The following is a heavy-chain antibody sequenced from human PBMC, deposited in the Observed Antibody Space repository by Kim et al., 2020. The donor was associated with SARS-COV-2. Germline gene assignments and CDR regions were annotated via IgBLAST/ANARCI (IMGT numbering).Heavy chain of an antibody. D-gene: IGHD3-22*01. J-gene: IGHJ6*02. V-gene: IGHV3-30*04. CDR1: GFTFSYFA. CDR2: ISYDGSNK. CDR3: ARDQNYYDTRKGYYYYYGMDV. Sequence: GGSLRLSCAASGFTFSYFAMHWVRQAPGKGLEWVAVISYDGSNKYYADSVKGRFTISRDNSKNTLYLQMNSLRTEDTAVYYCARDQNYYDTRKGYYYYYGMDVWGQGTTVTVSS.